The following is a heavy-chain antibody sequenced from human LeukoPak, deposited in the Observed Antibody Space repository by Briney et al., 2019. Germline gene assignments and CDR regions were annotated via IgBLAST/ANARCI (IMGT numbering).Heavy chain of an antibody. CDR2: INPNSGGT. J-gene: IGHJ6*02. CDR1: GYTFTGYY. Sequence: GASVKVSCKASGYTFTGYYMHWVRQAPGQGLEWMGWINPNSGGTNYAQTFQGWVTMTRDTSISTAYMELSRLRSDDTAVYYCARDGHQLYDSSGYYHPPKPNYYYYYGMDVWGQGTTVTVSS. CDR3: ARDGHQLYDSSGYYHPPKPNYYYYYGMDV. V-gene: IGHV1-2*04. D-gene: IGHD3-22*01.